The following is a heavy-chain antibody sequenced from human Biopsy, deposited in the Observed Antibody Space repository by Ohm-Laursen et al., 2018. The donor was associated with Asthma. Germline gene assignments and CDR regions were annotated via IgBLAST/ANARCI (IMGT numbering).Heavy chain of an antibody. CDR2: ISTIFGSI. CDR3: AKARCYYFYCDMEV. CDR1: GGTLNNYA. Sequence: GASVKVSCKSSGGTLNNYAINWVRQAPGQGLERMGGISTIFGSIKYAQKIQDRVTISADVFKNTVHLELSSLRSEDTAVLYCAKARCYYFYCDMEVWGQGTTVTVSS. J-gene: IGHJ6*02. V-gene: IGHV1-69*13. D-gene: IGHD3-3*01.